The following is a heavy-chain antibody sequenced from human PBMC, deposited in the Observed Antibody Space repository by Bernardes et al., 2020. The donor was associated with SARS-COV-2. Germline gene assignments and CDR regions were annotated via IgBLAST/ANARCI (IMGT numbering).Heavy chain of an antibody. CDR1: GGSISTTYY. V-gene: IGHV4-39*01. CDR2: IYYSGTT. J-gene: IGHJ5*02. CDR3: VRHSSMTTVALDP. D-gene: IGHD4-17*01. Sequence: SETLSLTCSVSGGSISTTYYWGWIRQPPGKGLEWIGSIYYSGTTYYNPSLKSRVTISVDTSKNQFSLKMSSVTAADTALYYCVRHSSMTTVALDPWGQGTLVTVSS.